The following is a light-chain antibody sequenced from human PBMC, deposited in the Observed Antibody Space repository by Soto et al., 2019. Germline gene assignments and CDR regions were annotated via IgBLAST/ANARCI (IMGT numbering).Light chain of an antibody. CDR1: QSVDSN. CDR3: HQYGSSPFT. J-gene: IGKJ3*01. Sequence: EIVMTQSPATLSVSPGERATLSCRASQSVDSNVAWYQQKPGQAPRLLIYGAVTRATGIPARVSGSGSGTEFTLTISSLQSEDFAVYYCHQYGSSPFTFGPGTRVNIK. CDR2: GAV. V-gene: IGKV3-15*01.